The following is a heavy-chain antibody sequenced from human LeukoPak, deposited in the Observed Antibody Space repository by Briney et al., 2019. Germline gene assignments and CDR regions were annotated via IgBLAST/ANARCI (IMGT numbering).Heavy chain of an antibody. J-gene: IGHJ4*02. V-gene: IGHV4-59*01. Sequence: SETLSLTCTVSGDSLTPYYRSWIRQPPGKGLEWIGYIYYSGSTNYNPSLKSRVTISVDTSKNQFSLWLNSVTAADTAVYYCARSSTGSYFDYWGQGTLVTVSS. D-gene: IGHD3-3*02. CDR2: IYYSGST. CDR3: ARSSTGSYFDY. CDR1: GDSLTPYY.